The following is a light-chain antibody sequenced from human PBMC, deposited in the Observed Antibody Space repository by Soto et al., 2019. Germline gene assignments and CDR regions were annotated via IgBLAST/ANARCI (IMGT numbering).Light chain of an antibody. J-gene: IGKJ1*01. V-gene: IGKV1-39*01. CDR1: QSISSY. CDR2: AAS. CDR3: QQTYGALTWT. Sequence: DIQMTQSPSSLSASVGDRVTITCRASQSISSYLNWYQQKPGKAPKLLIYAASSLHSGVPSTFSGSGSGTDFTLTINSLQPEDFATYYCQQTYGALTWTFGQGTKVDIK.